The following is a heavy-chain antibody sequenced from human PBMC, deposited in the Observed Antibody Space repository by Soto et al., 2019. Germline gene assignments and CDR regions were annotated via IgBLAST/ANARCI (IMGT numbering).Heavy chain of an antibody. CDR2: ISPMFGAA. CDR1: GGTFNTYA. Sequence: QVQLVQSGAEMKKPGSSVKVSCQSSGGTFNTYAMNWVLQAPGQGPEWMGDISPMFGAANYAPKFQGRVTITADESTGTSYMQLSSLTSEDTDLYVCAREVQVHTPAFVYWGQGTLVTVSS. J-gene: IGHJ4*02. V-gene: IGHV1-69*19. CDR3: AREVQVHTPAFVY. D-gene: IGHD3-10*01.